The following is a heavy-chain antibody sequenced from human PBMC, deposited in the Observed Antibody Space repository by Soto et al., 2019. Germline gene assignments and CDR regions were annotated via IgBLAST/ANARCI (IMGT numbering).Heavy chain of an antibody. V-gene: IGHV3-23*01. CDR1: GFAFSDYA. Sequence: EVHLLESGGGLVQPGGSLRLSCAASGFAFSDYAMTWVRQAPGKGLEWVSDISDGDGATHYADSVKGRFTISRDDSKNTLYLQMXXXXXXXXXXXYCAKGRTFFD. D-gene: IGHD2-8*02. CDR3: AKGRTFFD. CDR2: ISDGDGAT. J-gene: IGHJ4*01.